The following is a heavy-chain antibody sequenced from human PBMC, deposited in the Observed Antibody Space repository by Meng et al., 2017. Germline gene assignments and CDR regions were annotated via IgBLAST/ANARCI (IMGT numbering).Heavy chain of an antibody. V-gene: IGHV3-21*01. Sequence: EGELVESGGGLVKPGGSPGLSCAASGFTFSSYSMNWVRQAPGKGLEWVSSISSSSSYIYYADSVKGRFTISRDNAKNSLYLQMNSLRAEDTAVYYCARSSSWYSSGWFDPWGQGTLVTVSS. J-gene: IGHJ5*02. CDR2: ISSSSSYI. CDR3: ARSSSWYSSGWFDP. CDR1: GFTFSSYS. D-gene: IGHD6-13*01.